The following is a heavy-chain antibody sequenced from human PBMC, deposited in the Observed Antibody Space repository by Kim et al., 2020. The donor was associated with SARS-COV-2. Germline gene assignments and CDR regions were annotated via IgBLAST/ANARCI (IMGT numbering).Heavy chain of an antibody. J-gene: IGHJ4*02. V-gene: IGHV3-9*01. CDR1: GFTFDDYA. Sequence: GGSLGLSCRASGFTFDDYAMHWVRQIPGKGLEWVSGINWNSNERDYVDSIKGRFSISRDNAKNSLNLQMTSLRAEDTALYYCVKDISGGLYDYGSGSRFFDYWGQGTLVTVSS. D-gene: IGHD3-10*01. CDR2: INWNSNER. CDR3: VKDISGGLYDYGSGSRFFDY.